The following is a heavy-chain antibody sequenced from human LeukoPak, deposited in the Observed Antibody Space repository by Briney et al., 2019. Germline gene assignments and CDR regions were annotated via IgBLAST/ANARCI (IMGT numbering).Heavy chain of an antibody. V-gene: IGHV3-7*01. CDR2: IKQDGSEK. Sequence: RTGGSLRLSCAASGFTFSSYWMSWVRQAPGKGREWVTNIKQDGSEKYYVVSVKGRFTISRDNAKNSLYLQMNSLRAEDTAVYYCARDQPRQGFWSGYYYMDVWGKGTTVTVSS. J-gene: IGHJ6*03. CDR1: GFTFSSYW. CDR3: ARDQPRQGFWSGYYYMDV. D-gene: IGHD3-3*01.